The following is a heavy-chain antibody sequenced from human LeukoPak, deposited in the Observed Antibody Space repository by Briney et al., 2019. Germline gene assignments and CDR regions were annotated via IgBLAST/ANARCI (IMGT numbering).Heavy chain of an antibody. CDR1: GFTFSTYA. V-gene: IGHV3-21*01. Sequence: PGGSLRLSCAASGFTFSTYAVNWVRQAPGKGLEWVSSISSSSSYIYYADSVKGRFTISRDNAKNSLYLQMNSLRAEDTAVYYCARERKEWLANWFDPWGQGTLVTVSS. D-gene: IGHD6-19*01. CDR2: ISSSSSYI. J-gene: IGHJ5*02. CDR3: ARERKEWLANWFDP.